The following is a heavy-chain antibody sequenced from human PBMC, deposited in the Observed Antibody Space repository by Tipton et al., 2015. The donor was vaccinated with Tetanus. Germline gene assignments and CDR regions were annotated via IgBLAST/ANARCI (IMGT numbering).Heavy chain of an antibody. CDR3: ARHRSGSYYIFDY. CDR2: IDPSESYT. CDR1: GQTFTTYW. J-gene: IGHJ4*02. Sequence: MQLVQSGAEVKKPGESLRISCKVSGQTFTTYWISWVRQMPGKGLEWMGRIDPSESYTIYNPSLQGHVPISADKSISTAYVQWSSLKASDTAMYYCARHRSGSYYIFDYWGQGTLVTVSS. V-gene: IGHV5-10-1*01. D-gene: IGHD1-26*01.